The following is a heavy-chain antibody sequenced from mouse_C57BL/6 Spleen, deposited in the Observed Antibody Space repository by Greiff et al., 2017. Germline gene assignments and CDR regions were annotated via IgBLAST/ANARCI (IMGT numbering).Heavy chain of an antibody. CDR2: IYPRDGST. D-gene: IGHD1-1*01. CDR3: ARSRGALHYGSSPFAY. CDR1: GYTFTDHT. V-gene: IGHV1-78*01. Sequence: VQLQESDAELVKPGASVKISCKVSGYTFTDHTIHWMKQRPEQGLEWIGYIYPRDGSTKYNEKFKDKATLTVDKSSSTAYMQLNSLTSEDSAVYFCARSRGALHYGSSPFAYWGQGTLVTVSA. J-gene: IGHJ3*01.